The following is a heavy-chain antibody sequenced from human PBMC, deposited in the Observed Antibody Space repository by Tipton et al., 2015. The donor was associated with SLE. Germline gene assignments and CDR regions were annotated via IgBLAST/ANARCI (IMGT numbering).Heavy chain of an antibody. D-gene: IGHD3-16*01. CDR1: GDSITSGTYY. V-gene: IGHV4-61*02. J-gene: IGHJ1*01. Sequence: TLSLTCTVSGDSITSGTYYWSWIRQPAGKGLEWIGRINTSGSTNYKPSLKGRVTISVDTSKNQFSLNLSSVTAEDTAVYYCARRSYSSLAFGFYSWGQGTRVIVSS. CDR3: ARRSYSSLAFGFYS. CDR2: INTSGST.